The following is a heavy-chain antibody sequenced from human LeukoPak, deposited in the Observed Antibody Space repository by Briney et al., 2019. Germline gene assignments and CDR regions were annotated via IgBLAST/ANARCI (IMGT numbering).Heavy chain of an antibody. V-gene: IGHV3-66*01. CDR1: GFTVSSNY. CDR3: ARVLWFGESYY. J-gene: IGHJ4*02. Sequence: GWSLRLSCAASGFTVSSNYMSWVRQAPGKGLEWVSVIYSGGSTYYADSVKGRFTISRDNSKNTLYLQMNSLRAEDTAVYYCARVLWFGESYYWGQGTLVTVSS. D-gene: IGHD3-10*01. CDR2: IYSGGST.